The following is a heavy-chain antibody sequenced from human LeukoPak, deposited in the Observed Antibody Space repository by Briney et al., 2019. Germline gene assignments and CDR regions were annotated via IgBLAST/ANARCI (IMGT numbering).Heavy chain of an antibody. Sequence: SETLSLTCAVYGGSFSGYYWSWIRQPPGKGLEWIGEINHSGSTNYNPSLKSRVTISVDTSKNQFSLKLSSVTAADTAVYYRARRLRMAAGGDAIDISGQGTMVTVSS. V-gene: IGHV4-34*01. CDR1: GGSFSGYY. CDR2: INHSGST. CDR3: ARRLRMAAGGDAIDI. J-gene: IGHJ3*02. D-gene: IGHD6-13*01.